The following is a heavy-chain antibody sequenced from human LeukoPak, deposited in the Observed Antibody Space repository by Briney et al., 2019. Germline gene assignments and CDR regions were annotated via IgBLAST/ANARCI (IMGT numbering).Heavy chain of an antibody. CDR1: GLTFSIHW. D-gene: IGHD6-19*01. J-gene: IGHJ6*03. CDR3: AKVKNAVAGGYYYMDV. V-gene: IGHV3-23*01. CDR2: TSGSGSGGST. Sequence: PGGSLRLSCAASGLTFSIHWMSWVRQAPGKGLEWVSNTSGSGSGGSTFYADSVKGRFTISRDNSKNTLYLQMNSLRAEDTAVYYCAKVKNAVAGGYYYMDVWGKGTTATVSS.